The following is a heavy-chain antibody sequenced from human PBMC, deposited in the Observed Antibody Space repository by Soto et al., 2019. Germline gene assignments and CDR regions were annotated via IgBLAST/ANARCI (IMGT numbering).Heavy chain of an antibody. J-gene: IGHJ4*02. CDR3: ARLRIYYYDSSGYFSGLTRNVPRYYFDY. CDR1: GGSISSGGYY. V-gene: IGHV4-31*03. CDR2: IYYSGST. Sequence: KPSETLSLTCTVSGGSISSGGYYWSWIRQHPGKGLEWIGYIYYSGSTYYNPSLKSRVTISVDTSKNQFSLKLSSVTAADTAVYYCARLRIYYYDSSGYFSGLTRNVPRYYFDYWGQGTLVTVSS. D-gene: IGHD3-22*01.